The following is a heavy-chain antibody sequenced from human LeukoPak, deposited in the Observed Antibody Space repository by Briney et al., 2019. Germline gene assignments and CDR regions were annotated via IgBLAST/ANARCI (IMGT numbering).Heavy chain of an antibody. CDR3: ARGLPVLLWFGELFPNWFDP. CDR1: GGSFSGYY. CDR2: INHSGST. V-gene: IGHV4-34*01. Sequence: PETLSLTCAVYGGSFSGYYWSWIRQPPGKGLEWIGEINHSGSTNYNPSLKSRVTISVDTSKNQFSLKLSSVTAADTAVYYCARGLPVLLWFGELFPNWFDPWGQGTLVTVSS. J-gene: IGHJ5*02. D-gene: IGHD3-10*01.